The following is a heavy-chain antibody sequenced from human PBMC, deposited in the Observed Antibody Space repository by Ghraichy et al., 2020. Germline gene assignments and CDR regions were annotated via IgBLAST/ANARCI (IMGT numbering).Heavy chain of an antibody. CDR2: LWFDGTND. Sequence: LSLTCGASGFRFKTYGMHWVRQAPGKGLEWVAFLWFDGTNDCYSDSVRGRFAISRDNDKNTLYLQMNSLSVEDTAVYYCVGDPPQSGFAFAIWGQGTAVTVAS. CDR1: GFRFKTYG. J-gene: IGHJ3*02. V-gene: IGHV3-33*01. CDR3: VGDPPQSGFAFAI. D-gene: IGHD3-3*02.